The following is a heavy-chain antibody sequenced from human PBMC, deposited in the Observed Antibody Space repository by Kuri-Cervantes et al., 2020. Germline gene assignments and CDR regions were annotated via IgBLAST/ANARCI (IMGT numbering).Heavy chain of an antibody. D-gene: IGHD3-16*01. CDR3: ARVGGRMSLGGDY. Sequence: GESLKISCATSGFTFSTYAMSWVRQAPGKGLEWVSAISGSGGSSYYADSVKGRFTISRDNSKNTVYLRMDSLRDEDTAVYYCARVGGRMSLGGDYWGQGTLVTVSS. CDR2: ISGSGGSS. V-gene: IGHV3-23*01. CDR1: GFTFSTYA. J-gene: IGHJ4*02.